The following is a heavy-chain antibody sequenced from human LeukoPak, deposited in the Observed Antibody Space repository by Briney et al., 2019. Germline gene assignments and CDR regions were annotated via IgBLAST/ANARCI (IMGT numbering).Heavy chain of an antibody. CDR1: NVSISSGSHY. D-gene: IGHD1-20*01. CDR3: AKSGPYDWNDYYYYMDV. V-gene: IGHV4-61*02. J-gene: IGHJ6*03. CDR2: IYAGGRS. Sequence: SQTLSLTCTVSNVSISSGSHYWNWIRQPAGKGLEWIGRIYAGGRSNYNPSLRSRVTISVDTSKNQFSLRLTSMTAADTAVYYCAKSGPYDWNDYYYYMDVWGKGTTVTVSS.